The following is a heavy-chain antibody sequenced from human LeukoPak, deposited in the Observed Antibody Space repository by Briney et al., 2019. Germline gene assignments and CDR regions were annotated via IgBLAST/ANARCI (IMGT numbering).Heavy chain of an antibody. CDR3: ARANYDSSGYYRLDY. D-gene: IGHD3-22*01. CDR2: IYYSGST. Sequence: EXVGYIYYSGSTYYSPSLKSRVTISVDTSKNQFSLKLNSVTAADTAVYYCARANYDSSGYYRLDYWGQGTLVTVSS. J-gene: IGHJ4*02. V-gene: IGHV4-31*02.